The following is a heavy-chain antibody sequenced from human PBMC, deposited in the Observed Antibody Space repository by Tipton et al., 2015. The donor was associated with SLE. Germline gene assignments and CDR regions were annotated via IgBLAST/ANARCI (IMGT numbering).Heavy chain of an antibody. J-gene: IGHJ4*02. V-gene: IGHV4-59*11. CDR2: IYYSGST. Sequence: TLSLTCTVSGGSISSHYWSWIRQPPGKGLEWIGYIYYSGSTNYNPSLKSRVTMSVDTSKNQFSLKLSSVTAADTAVYYCARGVGYGDYLEYWGQGTLVTVSS. CDR1: GGSISSHY. D-gene: IGHD4-17*01. CDR3: ARGVGYGDYLEY.